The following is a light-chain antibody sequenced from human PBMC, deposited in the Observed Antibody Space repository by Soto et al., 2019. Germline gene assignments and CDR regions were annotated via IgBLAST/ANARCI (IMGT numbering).Light chain of an antibody. CDR3: QQYDNLLIT. Sequence: IQMTHSPSSLSASVGDRVTITCQASQDISNYLNWYQQKPGQAPKLLIYDASNLETGVPSRFSGSGSGTDFTFTISSLQPEDIATYYCQQYDNLLITFGQGTRLEIK. J-gene: IGKJ5*01. CDR2: DAS. CDR1: QDISNY. V-gene: IGKV1-33*01.